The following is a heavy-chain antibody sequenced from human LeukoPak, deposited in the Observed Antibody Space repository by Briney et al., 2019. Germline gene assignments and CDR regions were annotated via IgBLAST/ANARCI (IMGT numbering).Heavy chain of an antibody. CDR1: GGSISSYY. V-gene: IGHV4-59*01. Sequence: SETLSLICTVSGGSISSYYWSWIRKPPGKGLEWIGYIYYSGSTNYNPSLKSRVTISVDTSKNQFSLKLSSVTAADTAVYYCARDRAKGNWFDPWGQGTLVTVSS. CDR2: IYYSGST. J-gene: IGHJ5*02. D-gene: IGHD3-10*01. CDR3: ARDRAKGNWFDP.